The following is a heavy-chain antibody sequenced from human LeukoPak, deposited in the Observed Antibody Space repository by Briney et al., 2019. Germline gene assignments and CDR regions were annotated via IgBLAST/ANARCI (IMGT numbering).Heavy chain of an antibody. D-gene: IGHD6-13*01. J-gene: IGHJ4*02. Sequence: SETLSLTCAVYGGSFSGYYWSWIRQPPGKGLEWIGYIYYSGSTNYNPSLKSRVTISVDTSKNQFSLKLSSVTAADTAVYYCARGARGGSSVYWGQGTLVTVSS. V-gene: IGHV4-59*01. CDR2: IYYSGST. CDR1: GGSFSGYY. CDR3: ARGARGGSSVY.